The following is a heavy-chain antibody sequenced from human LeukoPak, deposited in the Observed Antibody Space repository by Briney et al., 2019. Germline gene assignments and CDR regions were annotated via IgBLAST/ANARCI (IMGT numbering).Heavy chain of an antibody. Sequence: SETLSLTCTVSGGSISSSSYYWGWIRQPPGKGLEWIGSIYYSGSTYYNPPLKSRVTISVDTSKNQFSLKLSSVTAADTAVYCCASQPGDCSSTSCYLWFDPWGQGTLVTVSS. V-gene: IGHV4-39*01. J-gene: IGHJ5*02. CDR3: ASQPGDCSSTSCYLWFDP. CDR2: IYYSGST. D-gene: IGHD2-2*01. CDR1: GGSISSSSYY.